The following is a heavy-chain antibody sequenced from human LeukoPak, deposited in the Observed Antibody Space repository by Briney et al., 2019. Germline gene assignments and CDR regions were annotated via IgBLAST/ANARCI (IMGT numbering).Heavy chain of an antibody. CDR1: GYSFTSYW. CDR3: ARPRYSSGWYFDL. Sequence: GESLMISCKGSGYSFTSYWNAWVRQMPGEGLVWTGRIDPSDSYTNYSPSFHGHVTISTDKSINTAYLQWSSLKASDTAMYYCARPRYSSGWYFDLWGQGTMVTVSS. D-gene: IGHD6-19*01. V-gene: IGHV5-10-1*01. CDR2: IDPSDSYT. J-gene: IGHJ4*02.